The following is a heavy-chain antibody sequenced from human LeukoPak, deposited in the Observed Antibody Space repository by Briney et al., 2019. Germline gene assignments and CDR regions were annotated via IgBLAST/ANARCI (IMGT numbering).Heavy chain of an antibody. J-gene: IGHJ4*02. CDR3: AKTPVAGAY. D-gene: IGHD6-19*01. V-gene: IGHV3-30*18. CDR2: ISYDGSNK. Sequence: GGSLRLSCAASGFTFSSYGMHWVRQAPGKGLEWVAVISYDGSNKYYADSVEGRFTISRDNSKNTLYLQMNSLRAEDTAVYYCAKTPVAGAYWGQGTLVTVSS. CDR1: GFTFSSYG.